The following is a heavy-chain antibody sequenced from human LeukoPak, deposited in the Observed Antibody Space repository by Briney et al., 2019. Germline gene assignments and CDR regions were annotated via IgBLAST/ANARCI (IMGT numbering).Heavy chain of an antibody. CDR3: AREAGICSGGSCYYYYGMDV. D-gene: IGHD2-15*01. CDR2: IWYDGSNK. Sequence: GGFLRLSCAASGFAFSTFAITWVRQAPGKGLEWVAVIWYDGSNKYYADSVKGRFTISRDNSKNTLYLQMNSLRAEDTAVYYCAREAGICSGGSCYYYYGMDVWGKGTTVTVSS. CDR1: GFAFSTFA. J-gene: IGHJ6*04. V-gene: IGHV3-33*08.